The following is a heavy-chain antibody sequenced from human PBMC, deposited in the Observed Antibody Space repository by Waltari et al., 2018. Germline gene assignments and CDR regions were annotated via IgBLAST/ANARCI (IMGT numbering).Heavy chain of an antibody. CDR1: CFTFGRCV. V-gene: IGHV3-48*03. Sequence: EVQLVESGGGLVQPGGSLGRCCAASCFTFGRCVMNWVRQAPGKGLEWVSYISSGGTNMFYAESVKGRFTISRDNAKNSLYLNMNSLRVEDTAVYYCARERSVTGKGNLDYWGQGTLVTVSS. CDR2: ISSGGTNM. D-gene: IGHD3-10*01. CDR3: ARERSVTGKGNLDY. J-gene: IGHJ4*02.